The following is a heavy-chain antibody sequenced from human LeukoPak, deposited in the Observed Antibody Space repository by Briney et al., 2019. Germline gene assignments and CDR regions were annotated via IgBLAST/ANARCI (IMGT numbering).Heavy chain of an antibody. CDR3: ARDRAYLDIDYYYYGMDV. J-gene: IGHJ6*02. V-gene: IGHV1-69*04. CDR2: ILPILGIA. CDR1: GGTFSSYA. D-gene: IGHD1-1*01. Sequence: SVKVSCKASGGTFSSYAISWVRQAPGQGLEWMGRILPILGIANYAQKFQGRVTITADKSTSTAYMELSSLRSEDTAVYYCARDRAYLDIDYYYYGMDVWGQGTTVTVSS.